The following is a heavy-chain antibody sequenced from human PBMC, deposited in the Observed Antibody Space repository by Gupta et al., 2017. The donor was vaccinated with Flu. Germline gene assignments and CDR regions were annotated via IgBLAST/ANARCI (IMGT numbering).Heavy chain of an antibody. CDR1: GFSLSTSAMR. D-gene: IGHD1-20*01. J-gene: IGHJ4*01. V-gene: IGHV2-70*04. Sequence: QVTLTESGPALVKPTQTLTLTCTFSGFSLSTSAMRVSWIRPPPGKALEWLARIHWDDDNFYKTSLKTRLTISKDTAKNQVVLTMTNRDPVDTATYYCARMGPNWNIYFDYWGQGTLVTVSS. CDR3: ARMGPNWNIYFDY. CDR2: IHWDDDN.